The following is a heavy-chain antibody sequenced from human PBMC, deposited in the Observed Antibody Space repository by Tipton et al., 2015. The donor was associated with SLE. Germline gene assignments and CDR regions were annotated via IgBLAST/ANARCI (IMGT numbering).Heavy chain of an antibody. V-gene: IGHV4-39*02. CDR2: IFNSENT. CDR3: ARARSEDDFWTDYYYYYYYMDV. D-gene: IGHD3-3*01. CDR1: GGSISASNVY. J-gene: IGHJ6*03. Sequence: TLSLTCTVSGGSISASNVYWGWIRQPPGKGLEWIGSIFNSENTYYTPSLKSRVTISVDTSKNSFSLRLTSVTAADTAVYFCARARSEDDFWTDYYYYYYYMDVCGKGTTFTVSS.